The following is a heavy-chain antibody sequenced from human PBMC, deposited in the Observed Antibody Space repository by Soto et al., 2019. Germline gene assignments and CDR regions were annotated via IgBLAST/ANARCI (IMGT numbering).Heavy chain of an antibody. V-gene: IGHV4-34*01. D-gene: IGHD6-19*01. Sequence: PSETLSLTCAVYGGSFSDFYWTWICQPPGKGLEWIGEINHSGSTNYNPSLKSRVAISVDTSKNQFSLNLTSVTAADTAVYYCGPRGAVADPRGYWGQGTLVTVSS. CDR1: GGSFSDFY. CDR3: GPRGAVADPRGY. CDR2: INHSGST. J-gene: IGHJ4*02.